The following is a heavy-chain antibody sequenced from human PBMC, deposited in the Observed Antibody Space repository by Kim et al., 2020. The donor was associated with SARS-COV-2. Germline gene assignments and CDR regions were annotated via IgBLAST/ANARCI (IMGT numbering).Heavy chain of an antibody. CDR3: MKGGWGWIWDH. Sequence: GGSLRLSCTTSGFTFTGYAMSWVRQAPGKGLEWVSSIDGSDGTTYYVDSVKGRFTISRDNSKNTLYLQMNSLRADDTAVYYCMKGGWGWIWDHWGQGTRVNVPS. V-gene: IGHV3-23*01. CDR2: IDGSDGTT. J-gene: IGHJ4*02. CDR1: GFTFTGYA. D-gene: IGHD2-2*03.